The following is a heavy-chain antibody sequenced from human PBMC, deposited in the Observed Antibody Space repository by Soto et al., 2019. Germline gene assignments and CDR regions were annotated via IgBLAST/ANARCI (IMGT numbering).Heavy chain of an antibody. CDR1: GDTFSHYW. D-gene: IGHD3-9*01. V-gene: IGHV3-74*01. Sequence: PGGSLRLSCAASGDTFSHYWMHWVRQAPGKGLVWGSRGNPDRTITTYADSVKGRFTISRDNDKNTLYLQMNSLGVEDTALYYCSYDTFGDKDFWGQGTSVTLSS. J-gene: IGHJ4*02. CDR3: SYDTFGDKDF. CDR2: GNPDRTIT.